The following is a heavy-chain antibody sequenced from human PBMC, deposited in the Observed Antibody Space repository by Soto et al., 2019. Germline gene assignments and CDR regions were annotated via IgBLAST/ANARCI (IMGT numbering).Heavy chain of an antibody. CDR2: MYHTGST. J-gene: IGHJ4*02. D-gene: IGHD3-22*01. CDR3: ARSSRYQYDSSEGNFDY. V-gene: IGHV4-4*02. Sequence: QVQLQESGPGLVKPSGTLSLTCAVSGVSISSNNWWSWVRQPPGKGLEWIGEMYHTGSTNYNPSRKSRVTISVDKSKNHCSLELNSVTAADTAVYYCARSSRYQYDSSEGNFDYWGQGTLVTVSS. CDR1: GVSISSNNW.